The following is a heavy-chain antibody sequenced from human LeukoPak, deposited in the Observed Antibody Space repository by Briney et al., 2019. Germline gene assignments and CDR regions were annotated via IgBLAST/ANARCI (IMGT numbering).Heavy chain of an antibody. V-gene: IGHV1-46*01. D-gene: IGHD7-27*01. J-gene: IGHJ4*02. CDR3: ARGELLGGYFDY. CDR2: ISPSGGST. Sequence: ASVEVSCKASGYTFTSYYMHWVRQAPGQGLEWMGIISPSGGSTSYAQKFQGRVTMTRDTSTSTVYMELSSLRSEDTAVYYCARGELLGGYFDYWGQGTLVTVSS. CDR1: GYTFTSYY.